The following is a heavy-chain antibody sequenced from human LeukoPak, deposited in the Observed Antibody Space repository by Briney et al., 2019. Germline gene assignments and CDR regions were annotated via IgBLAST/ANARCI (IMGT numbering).Heavy chain of an antibody. CDR2: ISAYNGNT. Sequence: ASVKVSCKASGGTFSSYAISWVRQAPGQGLEWMGWISAYNGNTNYAQKLQGRVTMTTDTSTSTAYMELRSLRSDDTAVYYCARDQATMVRGVIIKAHNWFDPWGQGTLVTVSS. D-gene: IGHD3-10*01. CDR3: ARDQATMVRGVIIKAHNWFDP. J-gene: IGHJ5*02. CDR1: GGTFSSYA. V-gene: IGHV1-18*01.